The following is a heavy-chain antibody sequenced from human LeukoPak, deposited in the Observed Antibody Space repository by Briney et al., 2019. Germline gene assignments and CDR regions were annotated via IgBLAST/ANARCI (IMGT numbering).Heavy chain of an antibody. J-gene: IGHJ4*02. D-gene: IGHD4-11*01. V-gene: IGHV1-18*01. CDR1: GYTFISYG. Sequence: GASVKVSCKASGYTFISYGISWVRQAPGQGLEWMGWIGPNNGNTNYAQKLQGRVTMTTDTSTGTAYMELRSLRSDDTAVYYCARVGYSNSYDYWGQGTLVTVSS. CDR2: IGPNNGNT. CDR3: ARVGYSNSYDY.